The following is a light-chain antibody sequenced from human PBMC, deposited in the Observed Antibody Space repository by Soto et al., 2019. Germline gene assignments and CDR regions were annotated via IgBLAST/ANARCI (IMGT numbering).Light chain of an antibody. CDR2: YAS. CDR1: QSISNW. V-gene: IGKV1-5*01. Sequence: DIQMTQSPSTLSASVGDRVTITCRSSQSISNWVAWYQQKPGKPPKLLIYYASILESGVPSRFSGSGSGTDFILTISSLQPDDFASYYCQQYCSDSRYTFCQGTKLEI. CDR3: QQYCSDSRYT. J-gene: IGKJ2*01.